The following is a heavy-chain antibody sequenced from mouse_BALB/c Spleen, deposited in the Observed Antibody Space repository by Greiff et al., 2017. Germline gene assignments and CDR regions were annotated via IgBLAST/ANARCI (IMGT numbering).Heavy chain of an antibody. CDR3: ARDYGSVDFDY. Sequence: EVQLQQSGPGLVKPSQSLSLTCSVTGYSITSGYYWNWIRQFPGNKLEWMGYISYDGSNNYNPSLKNRISITRDTSKNQFFLKLNSVTTEDTATYYCARDYGSVDFDYWGQGTTLTVSS. CDR2: ISYDGSN. J-gene: IGHJ2*01. V-gene: IGHV3-6*02. CDR1: GYSITSGYY. D-gene: IGHD1-1*01.